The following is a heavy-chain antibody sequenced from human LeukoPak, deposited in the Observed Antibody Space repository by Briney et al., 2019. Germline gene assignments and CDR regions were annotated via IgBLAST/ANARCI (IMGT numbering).Heavy chain of an antibody. CDR3: AKDPIVGATTGSYFDY. V-gene: IGHV3-23*01. CDR2: ISPSGGIT. CDR1: GFTFSSHG. D-gene: IGHD1-26*01. Sequence: GGTLRLSCAASGFTFSSHGMNWVRQAPGKGLEWVSGISPSGGITYYTDSVKGRFTISRDNSKNTLYLQMNSLRAEDTAVYYCAKDPIVGATTGSYFDYWGQGTLVTVSS. J-gene: IGHJ4*02.